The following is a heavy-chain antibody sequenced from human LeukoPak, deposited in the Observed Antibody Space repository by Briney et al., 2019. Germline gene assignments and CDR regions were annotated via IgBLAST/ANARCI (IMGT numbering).Heavy chain of an antibody. V-gene: IGHV3-30-3*01. Sequence: GRSLRLSCAASGFTFSSYAMHWVRQAPGKGLEWVAVISYDGSNKYYADSVKGRFTISRDNSKNTLYLQMNSLRAEDTAVYYCARVSYSYAERGADYWGQGTLVTASS. CDR3: ARVSYSYAERGADY. D-gene: IGHD5-18*01. CDR2: ISYDGSNK. J-gene: IGHJ4*02. CDR1: GFTFSSYA.